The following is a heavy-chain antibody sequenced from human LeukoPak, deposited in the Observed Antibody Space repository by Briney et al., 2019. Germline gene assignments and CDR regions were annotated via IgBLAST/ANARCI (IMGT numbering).Heavy chain of an antibody. J-gene: IGHJ4*02. V-gene: IGHV3-23*01. Sequence: GGSLRLSCAASGFTFSGYSMNWVRQAPGKGLEWVSGISGSDSSTYYADFVKGRFTISRDNSKNTLYLQMNSLRADDTAVYYCAKGGGWLYYFDYWGQGTLVTVSS. CDR3: AKGGGWLYYFDY. CDR2: ISGSDSST. CDR1: GFTFSGYS. D-gene: IGHD4-23*01.